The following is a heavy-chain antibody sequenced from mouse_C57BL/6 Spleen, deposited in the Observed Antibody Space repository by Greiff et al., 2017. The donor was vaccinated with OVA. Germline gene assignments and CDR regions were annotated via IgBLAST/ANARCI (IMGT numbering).Heavy chain of an antibody. J-gene: IGHJ1*03. D-gene: IGHD2-4*01. V-gene: IGHV2-2*01. CDR2: IWSGGST. CDR3: ARWYDYDDWYFDV. CDR1: GFSLTSYG. Sequence: QVQLKESGPGLVQPSQSLSITCTVSGFSLTSYGVHWVRQSPGKGLEWLGVIWSGGSTDYNAAFISRLSISKDNSKSQVFFKMNSLQADDTAIYYCARWYDYDDWYFDVWGTGTTVTVSS.